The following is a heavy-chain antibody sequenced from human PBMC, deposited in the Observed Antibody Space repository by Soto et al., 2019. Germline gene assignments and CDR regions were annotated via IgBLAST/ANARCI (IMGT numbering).Heavy chain of an antibody. J-gene: IGHJ3*02. CDR2: IYHSGST. Sequence: QVQLQESGPGLVKPSGTLSLTCAVSGGSISSSNWWSWVRQPPGKGLEWIGEIYHSGSTNYNPSLKSRVTISVDKSKNQFSLKLSSVTAADTAVYYCARAYLHPGYSSGSPYPEAFDIWGQGTMVTVSS. V-gene: IGHV4-4*02. D-gene: IGHD6-19*01. CDR3: ARAYLHPGYSSGSPYPEAFDI. CDR1: GGSISSSNW.